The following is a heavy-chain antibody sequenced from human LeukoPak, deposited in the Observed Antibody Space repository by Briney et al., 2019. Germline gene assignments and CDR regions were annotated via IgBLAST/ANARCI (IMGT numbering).Heavy chain of an antibody. D-gene: IGHD3-22*01. Sequence: GGSLRLSCAASAFTVSSNYMSWVRQAPGKGLEWVSVIYSGGSTYYADSVKGRFTISRDNSKNTLYLQMNSLRAEDTAVYYCAKSLAMIVVVITRMDYWGQGTLVTVSS. J-gene: IGHJ4*02. CDR2: IYSGGST. V-gene: IGHV3-53*01. CDR3: AKSLAMIVVVITRMDY. CDR1: AFTVSSNY.